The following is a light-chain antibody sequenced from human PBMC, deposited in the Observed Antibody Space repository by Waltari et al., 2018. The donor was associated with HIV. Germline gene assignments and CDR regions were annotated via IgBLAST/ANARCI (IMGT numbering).Light chain of an antibody. CDR3: AAWDDSRNGDVI. CDR2: NNN. Sequence: QPVLTQPPSASGTPGQRVTLSCSGSNSNIGSNTVKWYQQLPGTAPKLHIANNNRRPSGVPDRFSGSKSGTSASLAISGLQSEDEADYYCAAWDDSRNGDVIFGGGTKLTVL. J-gene: IGLJ2*01. CDR1: NSNIGSNT. V-gene: IGLV1-44*01.